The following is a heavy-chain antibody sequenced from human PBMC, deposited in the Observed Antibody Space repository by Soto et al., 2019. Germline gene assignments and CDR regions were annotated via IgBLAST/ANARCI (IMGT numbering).Heavy chain of an antibody. CDR2: ISGSGAST. CDR3: VKDQEKRRHGSGNSGYDY. D-gene: IGHD5-12*01. CDR1: GFTFSNYA. J-gene: IGHJ4*02. Sequence: EVQLLESGGGLVQPGGSLRLSCAASGFTFSNYAMTWVRQAPGKGLEWVSGISGSGASTYYLDSVKGRFIISRDNSKNTLSLQMNSLRAEDTAIYYCVKDQEKRRHGSGNSGYDYWGQGTLGNVSS. V-gene: IGHV3-23*01.